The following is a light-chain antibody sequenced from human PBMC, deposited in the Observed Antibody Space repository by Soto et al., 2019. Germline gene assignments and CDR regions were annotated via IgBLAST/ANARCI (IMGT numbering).Light chain of an antibody. J-gene: IGLJ2*01. Sequence: QSVLTQPASVSGSPGQSITISCTGTSSDVGGYNYVSWYQQHPGKAPKLMIYDVSNRPSGVSNRFSGSKSGNTASLTISGLQPEDEADYYCSSYTSSSTSYVVFGGGTKLTVL. V-gene: IGLV2-14*01. CDR2: DVS. CDR1: SSDVGGYNY. CDR3: SSYTSSSTSYVV.